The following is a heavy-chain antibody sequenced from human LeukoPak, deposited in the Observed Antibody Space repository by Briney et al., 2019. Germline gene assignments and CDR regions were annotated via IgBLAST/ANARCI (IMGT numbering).Heavy chain of an antibody. D-gene: IGHD5-18*01. Sequence: PSETLSLTCTVSGGSITSSSYYWGWIRQPPGRGLEWIGSIYYSGSTYYSPSLKSRVTISVDTSRNQFSLKLSSVTAADTAVYYCARDNGGTAMAYYYYYYMDVWGKGTTVTISS. CDR3: ARDNGGTAMAYYYYYYMDV. CDR1: GGSITSSSYY. CDR2: IYYSGST. J-gene: IGHJ6*03. V-gene: IGHV4-39*07.